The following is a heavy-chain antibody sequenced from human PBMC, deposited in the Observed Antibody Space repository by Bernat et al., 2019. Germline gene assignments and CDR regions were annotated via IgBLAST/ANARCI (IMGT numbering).Heavy chain of an antibody. V-gene: IGHV4-4*02. Sequence: QVQLQESGPGLVKPSGTLSLTCAVSGVYISSGHWWSWVRQPPGKGLEWIGEIYHSGSTNYNPSLKSRVTISVDKSENQFSLKLNSVTAADTAVYYCATYSGSSHQWYFAYWGQGTLVTVSS. CDR1: GVYISSGHW. CDR2: IYHSGST. CDR3: ATYSGSSHQWYFAY. J-gene: IGHJ4*02. D-gene: IGHD1-26*01.